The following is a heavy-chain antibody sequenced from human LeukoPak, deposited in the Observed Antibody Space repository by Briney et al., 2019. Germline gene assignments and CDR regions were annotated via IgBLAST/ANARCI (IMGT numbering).Heavy chain of an antibody. D-gene: IGHD4-23*01. CDR2: LTSDGGST. CDR1: GFTFSSYA. CDR3: AKSLVRWAFDY. Sequence: GGSLRLSCAASGFTFSSYAMSWVRQAPGKGLEWVSSLTSDGGSTEYADSVKGRFTISRDNSKNTLYLQMNSLRAEDTALYFCAKSLVRWAFDYWGQGALVSVSS. V-gene: IGHV3-23*01. J-gene: IGHJ4*02.